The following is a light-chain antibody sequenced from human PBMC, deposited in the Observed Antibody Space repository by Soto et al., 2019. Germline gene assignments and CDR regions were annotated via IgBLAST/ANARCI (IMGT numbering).Light chain of an antibody. V-gene: IGLV2-14*01. CDR3: SSYTSTRTNV. CDR2: HVS. Sequence: QSVLTQPASVSGSPGQSITISCTGTSSDVGGYNYVSWYQQYPGKAPKLMIYHVSNRPSGVSNRFSGSKSGNSASLTISGLRAEDEVNYSGSSYTSTRTNVFETGTKVTLL. J-gene: IGLJ1*01. CDR1: SSDVGGYNY.